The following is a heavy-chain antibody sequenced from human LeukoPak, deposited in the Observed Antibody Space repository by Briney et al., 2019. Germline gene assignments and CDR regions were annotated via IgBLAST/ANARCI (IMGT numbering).Heavy chain of an antibody. CDR3: ARERTGDLGEETLFGGAPFDY. D-gene: IGHD3-16*01. J-gene: IGHJ4*02. Sequence: PGRSLRLSCVASGFTFSNYEMNWVRQAPGKGLEWLSGIISGAISIYYADSVKGRFTISRDDAKNSVFLQMSSLRADDTAVYYCARERTGDLGEETLFGGAPFDYWGQGTLVTVSS. V-gene: IGHV3-48*03. CDR2: IISGAISI. CDR1: GFTFSNYE.